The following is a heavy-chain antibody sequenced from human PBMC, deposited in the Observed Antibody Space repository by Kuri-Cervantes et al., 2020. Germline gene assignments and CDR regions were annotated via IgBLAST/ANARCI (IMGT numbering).Heavy chain of an antibody. D-gene: IGHD3-10*01. CDR2: IYTSGST. V-gene: IGHV4-4*07. CDR1: GGSISSYY. Sequence: GSLRLSCTVSGGSISSYYWSWIRQPAGKGLEWIGRIYTSGSTNYNPSLKSRVTMSVDTSKNQFSLKLSSVTAADTAVYYCARVEGYYGSGSPSLLHFDYWGQGTLVTVSS. J-gene: IGHJ4*02. CDR3: ARVEGYYGSGSPSLLHFDY.